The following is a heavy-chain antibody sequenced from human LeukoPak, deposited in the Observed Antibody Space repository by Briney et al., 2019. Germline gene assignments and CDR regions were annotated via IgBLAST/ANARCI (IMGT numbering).Heavy chain of an antibody. CDR3: ARGGYNYGGHNWFDP. V-gene: IGHV4-34*01. CDR2: INHSGST. D-gene: IGHD5-18*01. J-gene: IGHJ5*02. Sequence: SETLSLTCAVYGGSFSGYYWSWIRQPPGKGLEWIGEINHSGSTNYNPSLKSRVTISLDTSKNQFSLKLSSVTAADTAVYYCARGGYNYGGHNWFDPWGQGTLVTVSS. CDR1: GGSFSGYY.